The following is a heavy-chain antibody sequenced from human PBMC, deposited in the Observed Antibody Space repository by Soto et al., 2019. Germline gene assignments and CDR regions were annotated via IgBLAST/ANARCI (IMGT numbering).Heavy chain of an antibody. CDR3: ARWYSSSWSKNWFDP. V-gene: IGHV4-61*01. CDR1: GGSVSSGSYY. CDR2: IYYSGST. D-gene: IGHD6-13*01. J-gene: IGHJ5*02. Sequence: SETLSLTXTVSGGSVSSGSYYWSWIRQPPGKGLEWIGYIYYSGSTNYNPSLKSRVTISVDTSKNQFSLKLSSVTAADTAVYYCARWYSSSWSKNWFDPWGQGTLVTVSS.